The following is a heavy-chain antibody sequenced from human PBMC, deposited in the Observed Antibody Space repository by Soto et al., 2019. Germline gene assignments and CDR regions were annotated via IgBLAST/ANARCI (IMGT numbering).Heavy chain of an antibody. V-gene: IGHV1-18*01. CDR3: ARDPPQGYYYDSSGYNDY. J-gene: IGHJ4*02. CDR2: ISAYNGNT. Sequence: QVQLVQSGAEVKKPGASVKVSCKASGYTFTSYGISWVRQAPGQGLEWVRWISAYNGNTNYAQKLQGRVTMTTDTSTSTAYMELRSLRYDDTAVYYCARDPPQGYYYDSSGYNDYWGQGTLVTVSS. D-gene: IGHD3-22*01. CDR1: GYTFTSYG.